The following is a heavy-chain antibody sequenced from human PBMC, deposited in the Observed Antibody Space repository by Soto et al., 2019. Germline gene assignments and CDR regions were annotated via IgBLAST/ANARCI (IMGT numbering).Heavy chain of an antibody. CDR3: ANEYGSGSYYTGY. J-gene: IGHJ4*02. D-gene: IGHD3-10*01. Sequence: GGSLRLSCSASGFTFSIYARHWVRQAPGKGLEWVSTISDSGGSTYYADSVKGRFTISRDNSKNMVYLQSNSLRAEDTAVYYGANEYGSGSYYTGYRGKRNMVTVSS. V-gene: IGHV3-23*01. CDR1: GFTFSIYA. CDR2: ISDSGGST.